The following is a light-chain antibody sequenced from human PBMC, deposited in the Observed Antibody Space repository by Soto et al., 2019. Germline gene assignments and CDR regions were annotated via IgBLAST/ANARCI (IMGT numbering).Light chain of an antibody. CDR1: QGISSY. Sequence: DIQMTQSPSSLSASVGDRVTITCRASQGISSYLNWYQQKPGKAPKLLIYAASSLQSGVPSRFSGSGSGTDFTLTISSLQPEDFATYYCQQSYSTLTFGGGTKVDI. J-gene: IGKJ4*01. CDR2: AAS. V-gene: IGKV1-39*01. CDR3: QQSYSTLT.